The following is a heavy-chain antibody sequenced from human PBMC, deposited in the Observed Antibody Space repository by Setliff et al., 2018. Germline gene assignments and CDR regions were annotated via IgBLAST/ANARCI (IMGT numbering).Heavy chain of an antibody. Sequence: ASETLSLTCAVYGGSFSTYYWIWIRQPPGKGLEWIGSIYYSGNTNYNPSLRSRVSISVDPSKNQFSLKLSSVTAADTAVYYCATVRIRTAMIPMGFDPWGQGTLVTVSS. CDR1: GGSFSTYY. CDR3: ATVRIRTAMIPMGFDP. D-gene: IGHD5-18*01. V-gene: IGHV4-59*01. CDR2: IYYSGNT. J-gene: IGHJ5*02.